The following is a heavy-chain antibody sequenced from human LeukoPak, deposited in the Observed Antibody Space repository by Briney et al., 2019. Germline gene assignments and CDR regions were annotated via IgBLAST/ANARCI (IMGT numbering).Heavy chain of an antibody. CDR2: IYTSGST. D-gene: IGHD3-22*01. Sequence: SETLSLACTVSGGSISSGSYYWSWIRQPAGKGLEWIGRIYTSGSTNYNPSLKSRVTISVDTSKNQFSLKLSSVTAADTAVYYCASDGTYYYDSSGYLIRANGAFDIWGQGTMVTVSS. J-gene: IGHJ3*02. V-gene: IGHV4-61*02. CDR1: GGSISSGSYY. CDR3: ASDGTYYYDSSGYLIRANGAFDI.